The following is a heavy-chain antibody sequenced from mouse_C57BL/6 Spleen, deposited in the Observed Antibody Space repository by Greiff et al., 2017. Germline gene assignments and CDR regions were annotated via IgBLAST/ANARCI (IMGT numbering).Heavy chain of an antibody. CDR2: IYPSDSET. CDR3: ARLGYYGSSYGWYFDV. J-gene: IGHJ1*03. V-gene: IGHV1-61*01. CDR1: GYTFTSYW. D-gene: IGHD1-1*01. Sequence: QVQLQQPGAELVRPGSSVKLSCKASGYTFTSYWLDWVKQRPGQGLEWIGNIYPSDSETHYNQKFKDKATLTVDKSSSTAYMQLSSLTSEDSAVYYCARLGYYGSSYGWYFDVWGTGTTVTVSS.